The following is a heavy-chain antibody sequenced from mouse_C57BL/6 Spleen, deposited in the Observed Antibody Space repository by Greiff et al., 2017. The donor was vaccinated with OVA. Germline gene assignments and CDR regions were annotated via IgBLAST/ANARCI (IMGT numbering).Heavy chain of an antibody. Sequence: EVQLQQSGAELVKPGASVKLSCTASGFNIKDYYMHWVKQRTEQGLEWIGRIDPEDGETKNAPKFQGKATITADTSSNTAYLQLSSLTSEDTAVYYCAVTGSYFDYWGQGTTLTVSS. J-gene: IGHJ2*01. CDR2: IDPEDGET. CDR1: GFNIKDYY. V-gene: IGHV14-2*01. CDR3: AVTGSYFDY. D-gene: IGHD4-1*01.